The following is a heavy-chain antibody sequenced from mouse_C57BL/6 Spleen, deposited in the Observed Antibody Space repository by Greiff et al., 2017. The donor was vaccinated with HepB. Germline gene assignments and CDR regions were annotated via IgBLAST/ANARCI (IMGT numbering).Heavy chain of an antibody. CDR1: GYAFSSYW. V-gene: IGHV1-80*01. CDR3: ARQGTNYAMDY. D-gene: IGHD2-13*01. CDR2: IYPGDGDT. Sequence: QVHVKQSGAELVKPGASVKISCKASGYAFSSYWMNWVKQRPGKGLEWIGQIYPGDGDTNYNGKFKGKATLTADKSSSTAYMQLSSLTSEDSAVYFCARQGTNYAMDYWGQGTSVTVSS. J-gene: IGHJ4*01.